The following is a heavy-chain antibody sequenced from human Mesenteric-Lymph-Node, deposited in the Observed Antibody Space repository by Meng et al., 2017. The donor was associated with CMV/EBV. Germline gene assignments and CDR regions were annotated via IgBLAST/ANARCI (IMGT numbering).Heavy chain of an antibody. V-gene: IGHV3-48*03. Sequence: GGSLRLSCAASGFTFSNYEMNWVRQAPGKGLEWVSYISSRGSTIYYADSVKGRFTISRDNTKNSLYLQMNSLRAEDTAVYYCARDGGSGPLDLWGRGTLGTVSS. J-gene: IGHJ2*01. CDR1: GFTFSNYE. D-gene: IGHD3-10*01. CDR3: ARDGGSGPLDL. CDR2: ISSRGSTI.